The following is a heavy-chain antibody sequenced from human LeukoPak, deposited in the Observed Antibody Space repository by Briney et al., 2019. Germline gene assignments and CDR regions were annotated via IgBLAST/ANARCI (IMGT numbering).Heavy chain of an antibody. CDR1: GGSISSYY. Sequence: SETLSLTCTVSGGSISSYYWSWIRQPPGKGLEWIGYIYYSGSTYYNPSLKSRVTISVDTSKNQFSLKLSSVTAADTAVYYCASLVNAAAMVIAWGQGTLVTVSS. J-gene: IGHJ5*02. CDR2: IYYSGST. CDR3: ASLVNAAAMVIA. D-gene: IGHD5-18*01. V-gene: IGHV4-59*04.